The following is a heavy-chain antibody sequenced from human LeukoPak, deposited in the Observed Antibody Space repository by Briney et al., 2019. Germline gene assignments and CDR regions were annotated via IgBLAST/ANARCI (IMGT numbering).Heavy chain of an antibody. D-gene: IGHD4-17*01. CDR3: VKESTVTPGNVNWFDT. V-gene: IGHV3-23*01. Sequence: TGGSLRLSCAASGFTFNNYAMSWVRQAPGKGLEWVSAISGSDAGTYYADSVKGRFTISRDSSKNTLYLQMNRLRAEDTAVYYCVKESTVTPGNVNWFDTWGQGTLVTVSS. CDR1: GFTFNNYA. CDR2: ISGSDAGT. J-gene: IGHJ5*02.